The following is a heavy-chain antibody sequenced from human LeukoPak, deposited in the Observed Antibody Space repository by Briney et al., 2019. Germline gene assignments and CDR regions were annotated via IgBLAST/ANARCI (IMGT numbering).Heavy chain of an antibody. J-gene: IGHJ5*02. Sequence: PGGSLRLSCAASGFTFSSYGMHWVRQAPGKGLEWVAVIWYDGSNKYYADSVKGRFTISRDNSKNTLYLQMNSLRAEDTAVYYCARDPYSYSSSWNHNWFDPWGQGTLVTISS. CDR3: ARDPYSYSSSWNHNWFDP. CDR2: IWYDGSNK. V-gene: IGHV3-33*01. CDR1: GFTFSSYG. D-gene: IGHD6-13*01.